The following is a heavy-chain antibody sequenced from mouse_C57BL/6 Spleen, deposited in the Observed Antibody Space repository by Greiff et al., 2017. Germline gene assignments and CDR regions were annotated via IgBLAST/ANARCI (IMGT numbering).Heavy chain of an antibody. D-gene: IGHD1-3*01. J-gene: IGHJ1*03. Sequence: QVQLQQSGAELVKPGASVKLSCKASGYTFNSYWMPWVKQRPGRGLEWIGRIDPNSGGTKYNEKLKSKATMTVEKPSSTAYKQLSSLTTEDSAVYYCARIRGSDWYYDVWGTVTTVTVSS. CDR1: GYTFNSYW. CDR3: ARIRGSDWYYDV. CDR2: IDPNSGGT. V-gene: IGHV1-72*01.